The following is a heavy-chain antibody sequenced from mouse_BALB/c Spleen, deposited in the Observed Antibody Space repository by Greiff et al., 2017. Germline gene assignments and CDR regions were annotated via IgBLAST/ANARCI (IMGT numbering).Heavy chain of an antibody. CDR2: INPYNDGT. J-gene: IGHJ4*01. CDR3: ASSPVTLYAMDY. CDR1: GYTFTSYV. Sequence: EVQLVESGPELVKPGASVKMSCKASGYTFTSYVMHWVKQKPGQGLEWIGYINPYNDGTKYNEKFKGKATLTSDKSSSTAYMELSSLTSEDSAVYYCASSPVTLYAMDYWGQGTSVTVSS. V-gene: IGHV1-14*01.